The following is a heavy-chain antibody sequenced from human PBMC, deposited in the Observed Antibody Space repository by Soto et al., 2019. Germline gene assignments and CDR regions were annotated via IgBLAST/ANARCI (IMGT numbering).Heavy chain of an antibody. J-gene: IGHJ6*03. CDR2: IWHSGMNK. CDR1: GFAFSNFG. V-gene: IGHV3-33*01. Sequence: GGSLTLSCAASGFAFSNFGIHWVRPVPGKGLDWVAVIWHSGMNKDYSDYAKGRFTISRDNSKNILYLEMNSLRVEDTAVYYCARDPGQDEAMD. CDR3: ARDPGQDEAMD.